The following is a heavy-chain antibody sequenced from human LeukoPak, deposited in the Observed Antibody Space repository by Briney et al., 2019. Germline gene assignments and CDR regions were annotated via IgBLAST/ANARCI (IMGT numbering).Heavy chain of an antibody. D-gene: IGHD3-3*01. V-gene: IGHV3-23*01. CDR1: GFTFSSYA. CDR2: ISGSGGST. J-gene: IGHJ4*02. Sequence: PGGSLRLSCAASGFTFSSYAMSWVRLAPGKGLECVSAISGSGGSTYYADSVKGRFTISRDNSKNTLYLQMNSLRAEDTAVYYCAKDPVYYDFWIGYQNYFDYWGQGTLVTVSS. CDR3: AKDPVYYDFWIGYQNYFDY.